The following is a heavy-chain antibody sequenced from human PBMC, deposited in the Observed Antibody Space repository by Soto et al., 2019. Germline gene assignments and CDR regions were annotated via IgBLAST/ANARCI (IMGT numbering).Heavy chain of an antibody. Sequence: QVQLVESGGGVVQPGRSLRLSCAASGFTFSSYAMHWVRQAPGKGLEWVAVISYDGSNKYYADSVKGRFTISRDNSKNKLYLQMNSLRAEDTAVYYCAREPEAVAGPDYGMDVWGQGTTVTVSS. CDR2: ISYDGSNK. D-gene: IGHD6-19*01. V-gene: IGHV3-30-3*01. J-gene: IGHJ6*02. CDR1: GFTFSSYA. CDR3: AREPEAVAGPDYGMDV.